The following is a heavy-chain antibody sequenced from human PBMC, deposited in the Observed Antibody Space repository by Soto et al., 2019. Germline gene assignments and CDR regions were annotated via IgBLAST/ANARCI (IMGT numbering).Heavy chain of an antibody. D-gene: IGHD2-8*02. CDR1: GGSISSHY. CDR2: IHHTGSS. J-gene: IGHJ2*01. CDR3: ARVSGLYWFFDL. Sequence: QVQLQESGPGLVRPSETLSLTCTVSGGSISSHYWKWIRQLPGKGLEWIGFIHHTGSSNYNPSLRGXXPVSVDTSRNHFSLKLTSVTAADTAVYYCARVSGLYWFFDLWGRGSLVTVSS. V-gene: IGHV4-59*11.